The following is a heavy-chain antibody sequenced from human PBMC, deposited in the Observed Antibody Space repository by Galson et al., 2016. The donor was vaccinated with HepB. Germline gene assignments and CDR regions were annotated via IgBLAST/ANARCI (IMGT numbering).Heavy chain of an antibody. V-gene: IGHV3-30-3*02. CDR3: AKNSLRVIVGAADY. CDR1: GFTFSTYD. D-gene: IGHD1-26*01. CDR2: ISYDGSHK. Sequence: SLRLSCAASGFTFSTYDMHWVRQGPGKGLEWVSVISYDGSHKYYADSVKGRFTISRDISKNTLYLQMNSLRAEDTAVYYCAKNSLRVIVGAADYWGQGTLVTVSS. J-gene: IGHJ4*02.